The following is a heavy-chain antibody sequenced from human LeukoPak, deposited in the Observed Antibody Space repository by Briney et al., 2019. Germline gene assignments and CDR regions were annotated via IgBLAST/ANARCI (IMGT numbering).Heavy chain of an antibody. Sequence: GGSLRLSCAASGFTVSSNYMSWVRQAPGKGLEWVSVIYGGGSTYYADSVKGRFTISRDNSRNTLYLQMNSLRAEDTAVYYCAREASGNYFANWGQGTLVTVSS. D-gene: IGHD1-26*01. CDR3: AREASGNYFAN. J-gene: IGHJ4*02. CDR1: GFTVSSNY. CDR2: IYGGGST. V-gene: IGHV3-53*01.